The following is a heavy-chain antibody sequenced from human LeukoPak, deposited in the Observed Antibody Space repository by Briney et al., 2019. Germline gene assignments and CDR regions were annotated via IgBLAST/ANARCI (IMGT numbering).Heavy chain of an antibody. CDR1: GLTFNNQD. V-gene: IGHV3-13*01. CDR2: IGVDDDT. Sequence: PGGSLRLSCVASGLTFNNQDMHWVRQSAGKGLEWVSAIGVDDDTYYSASVKGRFTISRENARNSLYLQMNSLRAEDTAVYYCARERTRGCNGDICLDGFGIWGRGTKVTVSS. D-gene: IGHD2-15*01. CDR3: ARERTRGCNGDICLDGFGI. J-gene: IGHJ3*02.